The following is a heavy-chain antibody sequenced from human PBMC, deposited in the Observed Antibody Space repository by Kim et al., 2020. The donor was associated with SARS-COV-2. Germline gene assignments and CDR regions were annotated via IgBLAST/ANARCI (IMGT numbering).Heavy chain of an antibody. D-gene: IGHD6-6*01. CDR1: GGSISSYY. Sequence: SETLSLTCTVSGGSISSYYWNWIRKPAGKGLEWIGRIYTSGSTNYNPSLKSRVTMSVDTSKNQFSLKLSSVTAADTAVYYCATISQTPSIAGRPGHYGMDVWGQGTTVTVSS. CDR2: IYTSGST. V-gene: IGHV4-4*07. CDR3: ATISQTPSIAGRPGHYGMDV. J-gene: IGHJ6*02.